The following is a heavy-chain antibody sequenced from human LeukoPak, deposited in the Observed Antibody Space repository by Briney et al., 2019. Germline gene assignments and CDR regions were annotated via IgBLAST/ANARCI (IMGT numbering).Heavy chain of an antibody. CDR3: ASGAYDSSGYFSDALFDY. Sequence: ASVKVSCKASGYTFTSQYMHWVRQAPGQGLEWMGIINPSGGSTSYAQKFQGRITMTRDMSTSTVYMELSSLRSEDTAVYYCASGAYDSSGYFSDALFDYWGQGTLATVSS. V-gene: IGHV1-46*01. CDR1: GYTFTSQY. D-gene: IGHD3-22*01. CDR2: INPSGGST. J-gene: IGHJ4*02.